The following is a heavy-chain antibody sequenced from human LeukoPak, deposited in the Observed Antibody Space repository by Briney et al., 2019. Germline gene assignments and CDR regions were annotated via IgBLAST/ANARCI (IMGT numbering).Heavy chain of an antibody. CDR3: ARDAAFGYSSNDY. D-gene: IGHD6-13*01. J-gene: IGHJ4*02. CDR1: GYSFRNFG. V-gene: IGHV1-18*01. Sequence: ASVKVSCKASGYSFRNFGITWVRRAPGQGLEWMGWISPYDGEKNYAQKLQGRVTMTTDTSTSTAYMELRSLRSDDTAVYYCARDAAFGYSSNDYWGQGTLVTVSS. CDR2: ISPYDGEK.